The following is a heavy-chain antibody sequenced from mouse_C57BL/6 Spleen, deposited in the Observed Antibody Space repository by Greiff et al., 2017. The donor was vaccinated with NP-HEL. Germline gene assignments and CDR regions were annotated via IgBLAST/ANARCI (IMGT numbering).Heavy chain of an antibody. V-gene: IGHV5-17*01. CDR3: ARGRYWYFDV. CDR1: GFTFSDYG. J-gene: IGHJ1*03. Sequence: EVQVVESGGGLVKPGGSLKLSCAASGFTFSDYGMHWVRQAPEKGLEWVAYISSGSSTIYYADTVKGRFTISRDNAKNTLFLQMTSLRSEDTAMYYCARGRYWYFDVWGTGTTVTVSS. CDR2: ISSGSSTI.